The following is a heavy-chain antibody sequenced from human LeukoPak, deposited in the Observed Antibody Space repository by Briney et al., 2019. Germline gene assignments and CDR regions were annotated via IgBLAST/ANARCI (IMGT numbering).Heavy chain of an antibody. CDR1: GCTFSSYY. D-gene: IGHD5-24*01. V-gene: IGHV4-59*01. CDR3: ARGGMATTH. CDR2: IYYRGST. J-gene: IGHJ4*02. Sequence: SETLTLSCTVSGCTFSSYYWHWIRQPPGKGLEWIGYIYYRGSTNYTPSLKSRVTISVDTSKNQFSLKLSSVTAADTAVYYCARGGMATTHWGQGTLVTVSS.